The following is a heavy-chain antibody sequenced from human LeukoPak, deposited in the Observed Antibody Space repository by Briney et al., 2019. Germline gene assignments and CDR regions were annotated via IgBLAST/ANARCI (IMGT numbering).Heavy chain of an antibody. CDR2: SWST. CDR3: ARAGFNYDSSGYYADWFDP. D-gene: IGHD3-22*01. CDR1: GAAVSAPH. Sequence: PSETLSLTCTVSGAAVSAPHWIWIRQGPGKGLEWISQSWSTNYNPSLQSRVTISVDTSKNQFSLKLSSVTAADTAVYYCARAGFNYDSSGYYADWFDPWGQGTLVTVSS. V-gene: IGHV4-59*02. J-gene: IGHJ5*02.